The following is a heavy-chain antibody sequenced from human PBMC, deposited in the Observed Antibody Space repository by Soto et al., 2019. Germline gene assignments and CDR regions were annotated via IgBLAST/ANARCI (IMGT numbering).Heavy chain of an antibody. CDR3: AHGGSSSEFDY. D-gene: IGHD6-13*01. CDR2: IYWDDDK. V-gene: IGHV2-5*02. J-gene: IGHJ4*02. Sequence: QITLKESGPTLVKPTQTLTLTCTFSGFSLSTSGVGVGWIRQPPGKALEWLALIYWDDDKRYSPSLKSRLTXTXXTSKNQVVLTMTNMDPVDTATYYCAHGGSSSEFDYWGQGTLVTVSS. CDR1: GFSLSTSGVG.